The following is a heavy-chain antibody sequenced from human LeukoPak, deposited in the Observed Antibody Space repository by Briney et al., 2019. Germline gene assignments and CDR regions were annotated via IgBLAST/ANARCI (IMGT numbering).Heavy chain of an antibody. CDR3: ARFARPGKNSRGFDY. D-gene: IGHD4-23*01. Sequence: FYPVYCDTRYSPSFQGQVTISVDKSIKTAYLKWRSMEASDSAMYYCARFARPGKNSRGFDYWGQGTLVTVSS. V-gene: IGHV5-51*01. J-gene: IGHJ4*02. CDR2: FYPVYCDT.